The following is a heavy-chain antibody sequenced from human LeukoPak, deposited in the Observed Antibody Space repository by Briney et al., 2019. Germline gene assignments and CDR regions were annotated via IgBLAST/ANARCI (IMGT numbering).Heavy chain of an antibody. J-gene: IGHJ4*02. V-gene: IGHV3-33*01. D-gene: IGHD3-22*01. CDR1: GFTFSSYG. CDR2: IWYDGSNK. Sequence: GGSLRLSCAASGFTFSSYGMHWVRQAPGKGLEWVAVIWYDGSNKYYADSVKGRFTISRDNSKNTLYLQMNSLRAENTAVYYCARDGDYYDSSGYYFDYWGQGTLVTVSS. CDR3: ARDGDYYDSSGYYFDY.